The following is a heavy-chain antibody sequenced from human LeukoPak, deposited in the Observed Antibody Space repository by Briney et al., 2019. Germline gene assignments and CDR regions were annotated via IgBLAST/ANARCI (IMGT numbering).Heavy chain of an antibody. Sequence: GGSLRLSCVASGFTFSSYAMHWVRQAPGKGLEWVANIKQDGSEKYYVDSVKGRFTISRDNAKNSLYLQMNSLRAEDTAVYYCASSEYYDISAGDYWGQGTLVTVSS. V-gene: IGHV3-7*03. CDR3: ASSEYYDISAGDY. D-gene: IGHD3-9*01. CDR1: GFTFSSYA. J-gene: IGHJ4*02. CDR2: IKQDGSEK.